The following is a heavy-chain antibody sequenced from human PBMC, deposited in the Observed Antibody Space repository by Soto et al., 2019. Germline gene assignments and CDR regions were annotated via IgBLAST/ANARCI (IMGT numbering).Heavy chain of an antibody. CDR3: ARGPDYGEYYCYGIHV. J-gene: IGHJ6*02. V-gene: IGHV1-69*13. CDR2: IIPIFGTA. CDR1: GGTFSSYA. D-gene: IGHD4-17*01. Sequence: GASVKVSCKASGGTFSSYAISCVRQAPGQGLEWMGGIIPIFGTANYAQKFQGRVTITADESTSTAYMELSSLRSEDTAVYYCARGPDYGEYYCYGIHVSGQGSMVNLSS.